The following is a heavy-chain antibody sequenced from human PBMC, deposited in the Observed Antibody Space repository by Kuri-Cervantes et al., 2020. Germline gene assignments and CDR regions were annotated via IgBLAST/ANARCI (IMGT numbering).Heavy chain of an antibody. J-gene: IGHJ4*02. CDR3: ARDGLDQRLVGYFDY. CDR2: IHYSGST. V-gene: IGHV4-59*01. D-gene: IGHD6-19*01. CDR1: GGSFSGYY. Sequence: SETLSLTCAVYGGSFSGYYWSWIRQPPGKGLEWIGYIHYSGSTNHNPSLKSRVTISVDTSKNQFSLKLSSVTAADTAVYYCARDGLDQRLVGYFDYWGQGTLVTVSS.